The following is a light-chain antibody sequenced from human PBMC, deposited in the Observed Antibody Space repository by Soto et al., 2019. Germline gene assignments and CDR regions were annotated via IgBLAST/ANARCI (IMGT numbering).Light chain of an antibody. CDR1: SSDIGGYNY. CDR2: DVS. CDR3: YSFVGSKTFV. J-gene: IGLJ1*01. Sequence: QSALTQTRSVSGSPGQSVTFSCTGTSSDIGGYNYVSWYQQHPGTAPKLIIYDVSKRPSGVPDRFSGSKSGNTASLTISGLQADDEADYYCYSFVGSKTFVFGTGTKVTVL. V-gene: IGLV2-11*01.